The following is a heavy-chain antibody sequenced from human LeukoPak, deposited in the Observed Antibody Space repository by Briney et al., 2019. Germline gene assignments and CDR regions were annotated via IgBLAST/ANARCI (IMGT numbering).Heavy chain of an antibody. CDR2: NYTGDSHT. D-gene: IGHD2/OR15-2a*01. J-gene: IGHJ5*02. V-gene: IGHV5-51*01. CDR3: ARGPYASTWSATLGSYNWFDP. Sequence: GVALQTSCEGSGSRFPNYWIGWGRPLPGEGLEWMGINYTGDSHTRYSPSLQDQATISVNNSISTAYLQGSSLKASDTAMYYCARGPYASTWSATLGSYNWFDPWGQGSLATVSS. CDR1: GSRFPNYW.